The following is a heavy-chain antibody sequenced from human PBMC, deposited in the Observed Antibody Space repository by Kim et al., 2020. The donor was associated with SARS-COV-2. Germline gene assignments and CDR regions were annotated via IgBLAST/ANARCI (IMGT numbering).Heavy chain of an antibody. V-gene: IGHV3-23*01. CDR1: GFTFNNYA. J-gene: IGHJ4*02. D-gene: IGHD6-13*01. CDR2: ITGSGGNT. CDR3: ARIAAGDPDY. Sequence: GGSLRLSCATSGFTFNNYAMNWVSQAPGRGLEWVSAITGSGGNTYYADSVKGRFTISRYNSNSTLYLLMNSLRAEDTAVYYCARIAAGDPDYWGQGTLVTVSS.